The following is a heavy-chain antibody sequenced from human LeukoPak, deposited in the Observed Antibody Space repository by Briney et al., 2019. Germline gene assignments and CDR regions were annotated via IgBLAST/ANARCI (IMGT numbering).Heavy chain of an antibody. CDR1: GFTFSSYG. CDR3: ARETVTTPPDY. J-gene: IGHJ4*02. D-gene: IGHD4-17*01. CDR2: IWYDGSNK. Sequence: RGSLRLSCAASGFTFSSYGMHWVRQAPGKGLEWVAVIWYDGSNKYYADSVKGRFTISRDNSKNTLYLQMNSLRAEDTAVYYCARETVTTPPDYWGQGTLVTVSS. V-gene: IGHV3-33*01.